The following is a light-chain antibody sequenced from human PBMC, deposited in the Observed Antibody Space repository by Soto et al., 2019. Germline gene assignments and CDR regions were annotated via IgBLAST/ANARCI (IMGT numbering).Light chain of an antibody. Sequence: EIVMTQSPATLSVSPGERATLSCRASQSVSSNLAWYQQKPGQAPRLLIYVASTRATGIPARFSGSGSGTELTITISSLQSDDFATYDCQHYNSYSEAFGQGTKVDIK. CDR2: VAS. CDR1: QSVSSN. V-gene: IGKV3-15*01. CDR3: QHYNSYSEA. J-gene: IGKJ1*01.